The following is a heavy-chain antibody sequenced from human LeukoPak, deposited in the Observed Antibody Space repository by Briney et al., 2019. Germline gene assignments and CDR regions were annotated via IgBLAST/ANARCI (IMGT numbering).Heavy chain of an antibody. D-gene: IGHD5-24*01. V-gene: IGHV3-53*01. CDR3: ARETPRRGETRDGYR. CDR1: GFTVSSNY. Sequence: GGSLRLSCAASGFTVSSNYMNWVRQAPGKGLEWVSVIHSGGSTYYADSVKGRFTISRDNPKNLLFLQINSLRVEDTAVYYCARETPRRGETRDGYRWGQGTVVTVSS. CDR2: IHSGGST. J-gene: IGHJ4*02.